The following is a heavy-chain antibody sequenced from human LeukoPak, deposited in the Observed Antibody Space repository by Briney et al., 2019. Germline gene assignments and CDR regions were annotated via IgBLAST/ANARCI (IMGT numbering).Heavy chain of an antibody. Sequence: GRSLRLSCAASGFTFDDYAMLGVRHAPGKGVEGVSGISWNSGSIGYADSVKGRFTISRDNSKNTLYLQMNSLRAEDTAVYYCARERATGGLFDYWGQGTLVTVSS. CDR2: ISWNSGSI. D-gene: IGHD5-24*01. CDR3: ARERATGGLFDY. CDR1: GFTFDDYA. J-gene: IGHJ4*02. V-gene: IGHV3-9*01.